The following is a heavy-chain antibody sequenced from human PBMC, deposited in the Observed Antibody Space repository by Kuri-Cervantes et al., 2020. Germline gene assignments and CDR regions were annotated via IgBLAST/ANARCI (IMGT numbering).Heavy chain of an antibody. J-gene: IGHJ4*02. V-gene: IGHV3-48*02. CDR1: GFTFSSYS. CDR2: ISSSSSTI. CDR3: ARECGGHPNYFDY. Sequence: GESLKISCAASGFTFSSYSMNWVRQAPGKGLEWVSYISSSSSTIYYADSVKGRFTISRDNAKNSLYLQMNSLRDEDTAVYYCARECGGHPNYFDYWGQGTLVTVSS. D-gene: IGHD2-21*01.